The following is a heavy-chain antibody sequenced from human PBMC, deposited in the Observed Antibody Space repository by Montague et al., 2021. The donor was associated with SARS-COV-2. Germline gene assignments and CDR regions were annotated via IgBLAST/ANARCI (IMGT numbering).Heavy chain of an antibody. CDR2: ISWNSGNM. CDR1: GFTFDDYA. J-gene: IGHJ5*01. Sequence: SLRLSCAASGFTFDDYAMYWVRQAPGKGLEWVSGISWNSGNMGYADSVKGRFTISRDNAQNSLYLQMSSLRAEDTAFYYCVKDKASYYYDTSGYYYSALFDFWGQGTLVTVSS. V-gene: IGHV3-9*01. D-gene: IGHD3-22*01. CDR3: VKDKASYYYDTSGYYYSALFDF.